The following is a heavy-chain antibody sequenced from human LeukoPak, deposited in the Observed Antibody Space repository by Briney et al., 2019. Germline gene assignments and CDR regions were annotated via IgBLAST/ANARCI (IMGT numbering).Heavy chain of an antibody. D-gene: IGHD7-27*01. J-gene: IGHJ5*01. Sequence: SGPTLVNPTQPLTLTFTFSGFSLSTNLVAVGWIRQPPGKALEWLALIFWDDDKRYSPSLKSRLTITMDTSKNQVVLTMTNMDPVDTATYCCAHRRTGSNWFDYWGQGTQVTVSS. CDR2: IFWDDDK. CDR3: AHRRTGSNWFDY. CDR1: GFSLSTNLVA. V-gene: IGHV2-5*02.